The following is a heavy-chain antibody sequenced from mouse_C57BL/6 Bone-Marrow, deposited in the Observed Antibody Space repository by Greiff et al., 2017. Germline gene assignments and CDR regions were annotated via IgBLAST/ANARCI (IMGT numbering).Heavy chain of an antibody. CDR3: ARRGDYYGSRAWYFDV. CDR1: GYTFTSYW. D-gene: IGHD1-1*01. V-gene: IGHV1-55*01. CDR2: IYPGSGST. J-gene: IGHJ1*03. Sequence: QVQLKQPGAELVKPGASVKMSCKASGYTFTSYWITWVKQRPGQGLEWIGDIYPGSGSTNYNEKFKSKATLTVDTSSSTAYMQLSSLTSEDSAVYYCARRGDYYGSRAWYFDVWGTGTTVTVSS.